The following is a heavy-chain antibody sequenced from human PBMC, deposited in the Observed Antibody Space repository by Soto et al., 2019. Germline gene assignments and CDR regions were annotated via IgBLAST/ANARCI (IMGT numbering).Heavy chain of an antibody. D-gene: IGHD2-15*01. Sequence: ASVKVSCKASGYTFTSYGISWVRQAPGQGLEWMGWISAYNGNTNYAQKLQGRVTMTTDTSTSTAYMELRSLRSDDTAVYYCAKDHALGGNYDYWGQGTLVTVST. CDR1: GYTFTSYG. J-gene: IGHJ4*02. V-gene: IGHV1-18*01. CDR2: ISAYNGNT. CDR3: AKDHALGGNYDY.